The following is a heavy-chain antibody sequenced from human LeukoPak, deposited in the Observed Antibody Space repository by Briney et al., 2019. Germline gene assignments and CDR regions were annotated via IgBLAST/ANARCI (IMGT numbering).Heavy chain of an antibody. V-gene: IGHV3-9*01. Sequence: GGSLRLSCAASGFTFDDYAMHWVRQAPGKGLEWVSGISWNGGSIGYADSVKGRFTISRDNAKNSLYLQMNSLRAEDTALYYCAKDTMNWGAFDIWGQGTMVTVSS. CDR2: ISWNGGSI. CDR3: AKDTMNWGAFDI. D-gene: IGHD3-22*01. J-gene: IGHJ3*02. CDR1: GFTFDDYA.